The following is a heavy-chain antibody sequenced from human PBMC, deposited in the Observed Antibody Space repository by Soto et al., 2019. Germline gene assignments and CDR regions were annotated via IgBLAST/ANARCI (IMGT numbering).Heavy chain of an antibody. CDR3: ARMPPRYYDFWSGYQYYFDY. D-gene: IGHD3-3*01. J-gene: IGHJ4*02. CDR2: IKQDGSEK. CDR1: GFTFSSYW. Sequence: RLSCAASGFTFSSYWMSWVRQAPGKGLEWVANIKQDGSEKYYVDSVKGRFTISRDNAKNSLYLQMNSLRAEDTAVYYCARMPPRYYDFWSGYQYYFDYWGQGTLITVSS. V-gene: IGHV3-7*03.